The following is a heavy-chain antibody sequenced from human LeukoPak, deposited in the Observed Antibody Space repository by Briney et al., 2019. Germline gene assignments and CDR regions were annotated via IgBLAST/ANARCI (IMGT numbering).Heavy chain of an antibody. CDR2: IYDTVST. D-gene: IGHD3-9*01. CDR1: GDSIRSYY. Sequence: PSETLSLTCTVSGDSIRSYYWTWVRRPPGKGLEGVGYIYDTVSTKYNPSLKSRVTISVDTSKNQFSLELTSVTAADTAVYYCTRDPSALVGYFDYWGQGTLVTVSS. CDR3: TRDPSALVGYFDY. J-gene: IGHJ4*02. V-gene: IGHV4-59*01.